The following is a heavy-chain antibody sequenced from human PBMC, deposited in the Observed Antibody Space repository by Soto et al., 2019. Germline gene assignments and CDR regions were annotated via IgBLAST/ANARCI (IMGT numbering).Heavy chain of an antibody. Sequence: QVQLQESGPGLVKPSGTLSLTCAVSGGSISSSNWWSWVRQPPGKGLEWIGEIYHSGSTNYNPSLNSRVSVSVDKSKNQFSLKLSSVTAADTTVYYCARVWTTVTNWFDPWGQGTLVTVSS. V-gene: IGHV4-4*02. D-gene: IGHD4-17*01. J-gene: IGHJ5*02. CDR1: GGSISSSNW. CDR3: ARVWTTVTNWFDP. CDR2: IYHSGST.